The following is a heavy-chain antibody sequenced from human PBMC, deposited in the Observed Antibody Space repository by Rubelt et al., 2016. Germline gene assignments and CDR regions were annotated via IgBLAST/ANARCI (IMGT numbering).Heavy chain of an antibody. CDR2: VRYDGRNK. CDR3: GRPSGDDGGWNDA. J-gene: IGHJ5*02. CDR1: GFVFSSYG. D-gene: IGHD6-19*01. Sequence: QVQLVEPGGGVVQPGGSLRLSCAASGFVFSSYGIHWVRQAPGTGLEWVASVRYDGRNKNYADSVRGRFPISRDNSKNTLSLQMNSLRAGDTAVNDSGRPSGDDGGWNDAGGQGTLVTVSS. V-gene: IGHV3-30*02.